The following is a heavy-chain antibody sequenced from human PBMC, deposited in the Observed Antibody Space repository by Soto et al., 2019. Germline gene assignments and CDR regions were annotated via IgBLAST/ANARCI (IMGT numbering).Heavy chain of an antibody. V-gene: IGHV4-31*03. Sequence: QVQLQESGPGLVKPSETLSLTCTVSGGAISDGFHWTWIRQLPGKGLECIGYIHYRGSTYYNPSLKSRITIAGDTSKRQFSLKLSSVTAADTAVYYCARGHYYDSSGLTFDYWGQGTLVTVSS. D-gene: IGHD3-22*01. CDR3: ARGHYYDSSGLTFDY. J-gene: IGHJ4*02. CDR2: IHYRGST. CDR1: GGAISDGFH.